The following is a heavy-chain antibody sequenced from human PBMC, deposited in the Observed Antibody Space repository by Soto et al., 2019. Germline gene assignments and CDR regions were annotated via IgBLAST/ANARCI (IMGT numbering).Heavy chain of an antibody. CDR3: ASRGGALGPGAFDI. CDR1: GGTFSSYA. V-gene: IGHV1-69*06. CDR2: IIPIFGTA. D-gene: IGHD3-16*01. Sequence: QVQLVQSGAEVKKPGSSVKVSCKASGGTFSSYAISWVRQAPGQGLEWMGGIIPIFGTANYAQKFQGRVKITADKSTSTAYMELSSLRSEDTAVYYCASRGGALGPGAFDIWGQGTMVTVSS. J-gene: IGHJ3*02.